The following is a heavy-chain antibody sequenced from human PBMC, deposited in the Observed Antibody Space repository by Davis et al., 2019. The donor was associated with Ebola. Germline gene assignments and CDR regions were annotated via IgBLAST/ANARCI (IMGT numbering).Heavy chain of an antibody. CDR3: ARAQFPTTSDH. J-gene: IGHJ4*02. V-gene: IGHV4-38-2*02. D-gene: IGHD1-1*01. CDR1: GYSISRGFS. CDR2: IYHSGST. Sequence: SETLSLTCTVSGYSISRGFSWGWIRQPPGKGLEWIGSIYHSGSTNYSPSLKRRVTISADTSKNQFSLRLSSVTAADTAIYYCARAQFPTTSDHWGQGTLVTVSS.